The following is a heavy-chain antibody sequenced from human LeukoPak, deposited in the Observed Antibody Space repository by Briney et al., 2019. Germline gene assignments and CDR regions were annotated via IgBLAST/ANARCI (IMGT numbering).Heavy chain of an antibody. Sequence: GGSLRLSCAASGFTFSSYWMIWVRQAPGKGLEWVANIRQDGSEKYYVAAVRRRFSISRDNAKNSLYLQMNSLRREDTAVYYCARLADYDSSGYFDYWGQGTLVTVSS. CDR1: GFTFSSYW. CDR2: IRQDGSEK. CDR3: ARLADYDSSGYFDY. D-gene: IGHD3-22*01. J-gene: IGHJ4*02. V-gene: IGHV3-7*01.